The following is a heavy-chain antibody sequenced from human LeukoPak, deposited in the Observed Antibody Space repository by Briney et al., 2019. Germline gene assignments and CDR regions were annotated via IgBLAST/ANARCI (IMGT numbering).Heavy chain of an antibody. CDR1: GFTFSTYW. D-gene: IGHD3-10*01. CDR2: INSDGSST. CDR3: AKAQELLWFGELLYPYYYYGMDV. J-gene: IGHJ6*04. V-gene: IGHV3-74*01. Sequence: GGSLRLSCAASGFTFSTYWMHWVRQAPGKGLVWVSRINSDGSSTSYADSVKGRFTISRDNAKNTLYLQMNSLRAEDTAVYYCAKAQELLWFGELLYPYYYYGMDVWGKGTTVTVSS.